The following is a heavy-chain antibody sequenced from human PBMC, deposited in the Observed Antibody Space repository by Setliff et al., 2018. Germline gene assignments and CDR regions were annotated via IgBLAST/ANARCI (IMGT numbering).Heavy chain of an antibody. CDR2: INHRGST. CDR3: ARGRNVAARLLDS. J-gene: IGHJ4*02. CDR1: GGTFSDYH. Sequence: SETLSLTCAAYGGTFSDYHWTWIRQSPEKGLEWLGEINHRGSTNYTPSLKSLVTISIDTSNNPFSLKVTSVTAADTGIYYCARGRNVAARLLDSWGQGARVTVSS. D-gene: IGHD6-6*01. V-gene: IGHV4-34*08.